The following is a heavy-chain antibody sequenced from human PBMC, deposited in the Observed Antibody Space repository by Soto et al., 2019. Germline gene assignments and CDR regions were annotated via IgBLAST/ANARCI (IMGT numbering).Heavy chain of an antibody. V-gene: IGHV1-69*01. CDR2: IIPIFGTA. CDR1: GGTFSSYA. Sequence: QVQLVQSGAEVKKPGSSVKVSCKASGGTFSSYAISWVRQAPGQGLEWMGGIIPIFGTANYAQKFPGRVTITADESTSTAYLELSSLRSEDTAVYYCASRGFKGGNWFDPWGQGNLVTVSS. CDR3: ASRGFKGGNWFDP. J-gene: IGHJ5*02. D-gene: IGHD3-10*01.